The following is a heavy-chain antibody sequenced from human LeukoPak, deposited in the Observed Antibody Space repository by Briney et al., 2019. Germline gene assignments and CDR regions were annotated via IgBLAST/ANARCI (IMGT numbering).Heavy chain of an antibody. J-gene: IGHJ6*03. V-gene: IGHV3-53*01. CDR2: IHSGGST. D-gene: IGHD1-26*01. CDR3: ASWGVGATDYYYYMDV. Sequence: GGSLRLSCAASGFTVSSSYMSWVRQAPGMGLEWVSVIHSGGSTYYADSVKDRFTISRDNSKNTLYLQMNSLRAEDTAVYYCASWGVGATDYYYYMDVWGKGTTVTVSS. CDR1: GFTVSSSY.